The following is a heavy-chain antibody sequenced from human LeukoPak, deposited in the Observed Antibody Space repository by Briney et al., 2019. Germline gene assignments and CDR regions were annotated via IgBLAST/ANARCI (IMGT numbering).Heavy chain of an antibody. CDR1: GGSISSGSYY. V-gene: IGHV4-61*02. CDR3: AREGVSWYYDFWSGYLIDY. Sequence: NPSQTLSLTCTVSGGSISSGSYYWSWTRQPAGKGLEWIARIYTSGSTNYNPSLKSRVTISVDTSKNQFSLKLSSVTAADTAVYYCAREGVSWYYDFWSGYLIDYWGQGTLVTVSS. CDR2: IYTSGST. J-gene: IGHJ4*02. D-gene: IGHD3-3*01.